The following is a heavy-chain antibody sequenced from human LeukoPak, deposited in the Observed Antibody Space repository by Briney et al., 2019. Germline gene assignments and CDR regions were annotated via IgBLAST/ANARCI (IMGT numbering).Heavy chain of an antibody. CDR1: GGSISSGSYY. J-gene: IGHJ4*02. V-gene: IGHV4-61*02. Sequence: PSETLSLTCTVSGGSISSGSYYWSWIRQPAGKGLEWIGRIYTSGSTNYNPSLKSRVTISVDTSKNQFSLKLSSVTAADTAVYYCASFTYSSSWKYWGQGTLVTGSS. D-gene: IGHD6-13*01. CDR2: IYTSGST. CDR3: ASFTYSSSWKY.